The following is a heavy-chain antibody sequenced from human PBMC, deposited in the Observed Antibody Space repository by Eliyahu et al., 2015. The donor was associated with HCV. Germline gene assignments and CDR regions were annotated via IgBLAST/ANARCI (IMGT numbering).Heavy chain of an antibody. Sequence: QVQLQESGPGLVKPSQTLSLTCTVSGGSISSGGHYWSWIRQHPGKGLEWIGHIYYSGNAYYSPSLKSRVTISVDTSKNQFSLKLSSVTAADTAVYYCARFIPRGGVLKDSFDIWGQGTVVTVSS. J-gene: IGHJ3*02. D-gene: IGHD3-10*01. V-gene: IGHV4-31*03. CDR1: GGSISSGGHY. CDR2: IYYSGNA. CDR3: ARFIPRGGVLKDSFDI.